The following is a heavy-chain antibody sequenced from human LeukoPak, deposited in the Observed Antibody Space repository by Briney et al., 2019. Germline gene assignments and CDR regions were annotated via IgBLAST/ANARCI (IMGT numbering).Heavy chain of an antibody. CDR3: ARDYKYAFDN. CDR1: GFSFGDYS. CDR2: IGISSGNT. Sequence: GGSLRLSCAASGFSFGDYSMNWARQAPGKGLEWISYIGISSGNTYYADSVKGRFTISGDKARDSLYLQMNSLRVEDTVVYYCARDYKYAFDNWGQGTLVTVSS. D-gene: IGHD5-24*01. J-gene: IGHJ4*02. V-gene: IGHV3-48*01.